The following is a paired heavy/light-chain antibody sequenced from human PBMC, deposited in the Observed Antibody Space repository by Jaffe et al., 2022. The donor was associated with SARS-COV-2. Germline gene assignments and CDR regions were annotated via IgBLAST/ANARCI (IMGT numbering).Heavy chain of an antibody. CDR2: ISSSGSTI. V-gene: IGHV3-11*01. D-gene: IGHD3-16*01. CDR3: ARAPGGEFPVNWFDP. J-gene: IGHJ5*02. Sequence: QVQLVESGGGLVKPGGSLRLSCAASGFTFSDYYMSWIRQAPGKGLEWVSYISSSGSTIYYADSVKGRFTISRDNAKNSLYLQMNSLRAEDTAVYYCARAPGGEFPVNWFDPWGQGTLVTVSS. CDR1: GFTFSDYY.
Light chain of an antibody. CDR1: QSVSSSY. CDR3: QQYGSSPL. CDR2: GAS. V-gene: IGKV3-20*01. Sequence: EIVLTQSPGTLSLSPGERATLSCRASQSVSSSYLAWYQQKPGQAPRLLIYGASSRATGIPDRFSGSGSGTDFTLTISRLEPEDFAVYYCQQYGSSPLFGGGTKVEIK. J-gene: IGKJ4*01.